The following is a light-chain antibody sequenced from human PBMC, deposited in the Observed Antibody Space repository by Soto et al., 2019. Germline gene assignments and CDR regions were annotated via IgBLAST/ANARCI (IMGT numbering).Light chain of an antibody. Sequence: EIVLTQSPGTLSLSPGERATLSCRASQSVSSTYFAWYQQKPGQAPRLLIYAASSRETGIPDTFSGSGSGTDFTLNISRLEPEDFAVYYCQQYDSSPYTFGQGTKLEIK. J-gene: IGKJ2*01. CDR2: AAS. CDR3: QQYDSSPYT. CDR1: QSVSSTY. V-gene: IGKV3-20*01.